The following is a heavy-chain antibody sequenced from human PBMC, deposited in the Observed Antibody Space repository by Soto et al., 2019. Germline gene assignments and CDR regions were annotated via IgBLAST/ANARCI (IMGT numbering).Heavy chain of an antibody. CDR1: GFPFSSYW. D-gene: IGHD3-9*01. Sequence: EVQLVESGGDLVQRGGSLRLSCAASGFPFSSYWLHWVRHTPGKGLDWVARIRGDGVTTYYADSVTGRFTVSRDNAKNTLSLQRSGLRAEDTAVYYCAREYYGLLTGYYTDYWGQGTLVSVSS. CDR2: IRGDGVTT. CDR3: AREYYGLLTGYYTDY. V-gene: IGHV3-74*01. J-gene: IGHJ4*02.